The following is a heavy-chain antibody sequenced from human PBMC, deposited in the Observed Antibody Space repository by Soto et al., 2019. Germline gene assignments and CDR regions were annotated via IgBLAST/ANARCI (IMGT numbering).Heavy chain of an antibody. CDR2: IVVDSGNT. Sequence: SVKVSCKASGFTFADSAVQWVRQARGQRLEWIGRIVVDSGNTKYAQKFPERVTITWDMSTSTAYMELSSLRSEDTAVYYCAAANNTSPFDYWGQVTMVTVSS. J-gene: IGHJ4*02. CDR1: GFTFADSA. V-gene: IGHV1-58*01. D-gene: IGHD1-26*01. CDR3: AAANNTSPFDY.